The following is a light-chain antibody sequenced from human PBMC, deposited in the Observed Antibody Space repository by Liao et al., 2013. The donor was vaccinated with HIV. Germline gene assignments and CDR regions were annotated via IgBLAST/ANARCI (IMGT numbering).Light chain of an antibody. CDR3: QAWDSRADVV. CDR2: QDF. Sequence: SYELTQPPSVSVSPGQTASITCSGDRLGDKYACWYQQKPGQSPVLVIYQDFKRPSGIPERFSGSNSGNTATLTISGTQARDEADYFCQAWDSRADVVFGGGTKLTVL. CDR1: RLGDKY. V-gene: IGLV3-1*01. J-gene: IGLJ2*01.